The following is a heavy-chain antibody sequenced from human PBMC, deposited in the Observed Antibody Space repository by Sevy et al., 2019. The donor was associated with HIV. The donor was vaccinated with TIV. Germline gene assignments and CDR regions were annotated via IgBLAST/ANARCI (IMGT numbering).Heavy chain of an antibody. CDR3: ARGSNSRTVTTYWYYYYGMDV. V-gene: IGHV1-2*02. CDR1: GYTFTNYG. D-gene: IGHD4-17*01. Sequence: ASVKVSCKASGYTFTNYGITWVRQAPGQGLEWMGWINPNSGGTNYAQKFQGRVTMTRDTSISTAYMELSRLRSDDTAVYYCARGSNSRTVTTYWYYYYGMDVWGQGTTVTVSS. J-gene: IGHJ6*02. CDR2: INPNSGGT.